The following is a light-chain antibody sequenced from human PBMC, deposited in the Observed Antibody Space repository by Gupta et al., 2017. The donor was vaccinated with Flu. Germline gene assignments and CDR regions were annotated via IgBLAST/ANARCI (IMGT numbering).Light chain of an antibody. CDR1: QGVSSNF. CDR3: QQFGSIPFT. J-gene: IGKJ3*01. V-gene: IGKV3-20*01. Sequence: EIVLTQYPDTLSLSPGDRATLSCRASQGVSSNFLAWYQQKPGQAPRLLMSEASYRAAGIPDRFSGSGSGTDFTLTISRLEPGDVAVYYCQQFGSIPFTFGPGTKVDIK. CDR2: EAS.